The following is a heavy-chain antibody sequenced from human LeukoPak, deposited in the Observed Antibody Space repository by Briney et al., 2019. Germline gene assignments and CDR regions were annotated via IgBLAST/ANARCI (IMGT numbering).Heavy chain of an antibody. CDR3: ARSPWVITAWWYFDV. V-gene: IGHV4-39*01. D-gene: IGHD3-22*01. Sequence: AETHVLTCTVSGGSISSSSYYWGWIRQPPGKGLEWIGTIYYSGSTYHNPSLKSRITIALDTSKNRFSLKLNSVTAADTAVYYCARSPWVITAWWYFDVWGRGTLVVVSS. CDR1: GGSISSSSYY. J-gene: IGHJ2*01. CDR2: IYYSGST.